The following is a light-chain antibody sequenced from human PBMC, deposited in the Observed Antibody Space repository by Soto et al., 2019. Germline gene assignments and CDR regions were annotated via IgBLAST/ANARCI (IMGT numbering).Light chain of an antibody. CDR3: QSYDSSLRGYV. CDR1: SSNFGAGND. V-gene: IGLV1-40*01. CDR2: GNN. Sequence: QAVVTQPPSVSGAPGQRVTISCTGSSSNFGAGNDVRWYQQLPGTAPKLLIFGNNNRPSGVPDRFSGSKSGTSASLAISGLQAEDEADYYCQSYDSSLRGYVFGTGTKVTVL. J-gene: IGLJ1*01.